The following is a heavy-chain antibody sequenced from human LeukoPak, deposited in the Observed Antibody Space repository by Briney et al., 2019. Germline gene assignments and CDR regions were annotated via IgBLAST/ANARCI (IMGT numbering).Heavy chain of an antibody. CDR1: GFTFSSYS. J-gene: IGHJ4*02. Sequence: GRSLRLSCAASGFTFSSYSMNWVRQAPGKGLEWVSSISSSSSYIYYADSVKGRFTISRDNAKNSLYLQMNSLRAEDTAVYYCARGTKRVVLRFLEWSPYYFDYWGQGTLVTVSS. CDR2: ISSSSSYI. D-gene: IGHD3-3*01. V-gene: IGHV3-21*01. CDR3: ARGTKRVVLRFLEWSPYYFDY.